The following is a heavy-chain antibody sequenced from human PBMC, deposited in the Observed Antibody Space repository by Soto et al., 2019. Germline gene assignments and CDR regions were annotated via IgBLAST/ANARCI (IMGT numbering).Heavy chain of an antibody. J-gene: IGHJ4*02. V-gene: IGHV3-23*01. CDR2: ISGSGANT. Sequence: EVQLLESGGGFVQPGGSLRLSCAASGFTFNNYAMSWVRQAPGKGLEWVSTISGSGANTYYADSVKGRFTISRDNSKNTLYIQMNCLRAEDTAVYYCAKDYGSSRYFFDYWGQGTLVTVSS. D-gene: IGHD6-19*01. CDR3: AKDYGSSRYFFDY. CDR1: GFTFNNYA.